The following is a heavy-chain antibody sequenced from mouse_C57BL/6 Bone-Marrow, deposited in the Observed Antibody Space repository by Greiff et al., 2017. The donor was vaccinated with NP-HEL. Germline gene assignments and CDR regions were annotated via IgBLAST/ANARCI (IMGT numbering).Heavy chain of an antibody. D-gene: IGHD2-1*01. CDR1: GFTFTDYY. CDR3: ARFFYSRGYFDV. CDR2: IRNKANGYTT. V-gene: IGHV7-3*01. J-gene: IGHJ1*03. Sequence: EVKLVESGGGLVQPGGSLSLSCAASGFTFTDYYMSWVRQPPGKALEWLGFIRNKANGYTTEYSVAVKGRFTISRDNSQSILYLQMNALRAEDSATYYCARFFYSRGYFDVWGTGTTVTVSS.